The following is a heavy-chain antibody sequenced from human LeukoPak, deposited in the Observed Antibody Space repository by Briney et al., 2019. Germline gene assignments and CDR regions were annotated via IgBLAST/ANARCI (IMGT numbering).Heavy chain of an antibody. CDR1: GFTVSSNY. CDR2: IYSGGST. D-gene: IGHD6-19*01. Sequence: GGSLRLSCAASGFTVSSNYMSWVRQAPGKGLEWVSVIYSGGSTYYADSVKGRFTISRDNSKNTLYLQMNSLRAEDTAVYYCARGGENYSGGWKYLLDYWGQGTLVTVSS. J-gene: IGHJ4*02. CDR3: ARGGENYSGGWKYLLDY. V-gene: IGHV3-66*01.